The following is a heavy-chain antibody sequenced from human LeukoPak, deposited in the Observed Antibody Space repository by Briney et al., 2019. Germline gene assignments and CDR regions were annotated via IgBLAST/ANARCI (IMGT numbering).Heavy chain of an antibody. CDR1: GGSISSYY. CDR2: IYTSGST. J-gene: IGHJ5*02. Sequence: PPETLSLTCTVSGGSISSYYWSWIRQPAGKGLEWIGRIYTSGSTNYNPSLKSRVTMSVDTSKNQFSLKLSSVTAADTAVYYCAREKGGKLLWRRNWFDPWGQGTLVTVSS. CDR3: AREKGGKLLWRRNWFDP. V-gene: IGHV4-4*07. D-gene: IGHD3-10*01.